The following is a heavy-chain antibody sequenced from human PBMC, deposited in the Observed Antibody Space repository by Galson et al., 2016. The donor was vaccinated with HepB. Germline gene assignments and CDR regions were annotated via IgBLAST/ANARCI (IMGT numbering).Heavy chain of an antibody. Sequence: SLRLSCAGSGFTFNSYAMNWVRQAPGKGLEWISLISDNGHATYYADPVRGRFSIARANSTNTLYLKMNSLRADDTSVYYGAKCPPGTRGSLDSWGQGTLVTVSS. CDR1: GFTFNSYA. CDR2: ISDNGHAT. CDR3: AKCPPGTRGSLDS. V-gene: IGHV3-23*01. D-gene: IGHD1-14*01. J-gene: IGHJ4*02.